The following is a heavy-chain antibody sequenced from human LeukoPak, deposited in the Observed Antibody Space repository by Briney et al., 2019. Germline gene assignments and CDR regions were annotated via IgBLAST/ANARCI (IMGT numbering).Heavy chain of an antibody. V-gene: IGHV4-4*09. CDR2: TYTSGDT. CDR1: GYSITSVY. CDR3: ARTARVFDY. J-gene: IGHJ4*02. Sequence: SETLSLTCTVSGYSITSVYWSRIRQPPGKGLEVIGYTYTSGDTNYNPSLRSRVTMSLDASKNEVSLKMSSVTAADTAVYYCARTARVFDYWGQGILVTVSS.